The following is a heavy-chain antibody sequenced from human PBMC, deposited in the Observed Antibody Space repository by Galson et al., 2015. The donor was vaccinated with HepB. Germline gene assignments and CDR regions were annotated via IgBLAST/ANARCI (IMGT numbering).Heavy chain of an antibody. CDR3: ARVRLRGASCHFDY. V-gene: IGHV4-59*01. CDR1: GDSISSYY. D-gene: IGHD2-15*01. CDR2: ISYTGST. J-gene: IGHJ4*02. Sequence: SETLSLTCTVSGDSISSYYWSWIRQPPGKGLEWIAYISYTGSTKYDPSLKSRVTISADTSKNQFSLKLTSVTAADTAVYYCARVRLRGASCHFDYWGQGTLVTVSS.